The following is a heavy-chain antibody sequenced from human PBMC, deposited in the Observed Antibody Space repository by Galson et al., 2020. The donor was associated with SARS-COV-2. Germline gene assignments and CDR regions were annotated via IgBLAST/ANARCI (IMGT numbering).Heavy chain of an antibody. CDR3: VSVDEAFDP. CDR1: GASIRSSSYY. CDR2: IDYGGSS. Sequence: SETLSLTCTVSGASIRSSSYYWGWIRQPPGKGPEWVGSIDYGGSSYYNPSLNSRVTMSVDTSKNQFSLNLASVTAADTAVYFCVSVDEAFDPWGQGTLVTVSS. V-gene: IGHV4-39*07. J-gene: IGHJ5*02.